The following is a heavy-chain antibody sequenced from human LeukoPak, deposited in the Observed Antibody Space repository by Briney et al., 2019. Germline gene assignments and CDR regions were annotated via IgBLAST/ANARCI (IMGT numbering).Heavy chain of an antibody. J-gene: IGHJ4*02. CDR2: INPGSGDT. V-gene: IGHV1-2*02. CDR3: ARDPGITGCCDS. D-gene: IGHD1-20*01. CDR1: GYTFTAYY. Sequence: GASVKVSCKASGYTFTAYYIHWVRQAPGQGLEWMGWINPGSGDTNFPQKFQGRVTMTWDTSITTAYMEMSSLRSDDTAMYYCARDPGITGCCDSWGQGTLVTVSS.